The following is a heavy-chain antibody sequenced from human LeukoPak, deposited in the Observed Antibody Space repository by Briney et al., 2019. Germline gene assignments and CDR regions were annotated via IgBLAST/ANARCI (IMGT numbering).Heavy chain of an antibody. J-gene: IGHJ3*02. CDR2: ISCEGSNK. Sequence: GRSLRLSCAASGFTFSNYGMHGVRQAPGKGLEWVAVISCEGSNKYYADSGKVRFTISRDNSKNTLYLQMNSLRAEDTAVYYCAKSIVVATGDAFDIWGQGTMVTVSS. D-gene: IGHD1-26*01. V-gene: IGHV3-30*18. CDR3: AKSIVVATGDAFDI. CDR1: GFTFSNYG.